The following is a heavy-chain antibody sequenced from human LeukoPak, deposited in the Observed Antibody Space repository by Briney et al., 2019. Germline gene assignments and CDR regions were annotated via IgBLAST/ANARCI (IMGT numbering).Heavy chain of an antibody. V-gene: IGHV1-69*06. CDR2: IIPIFGSA. CDR3: ATDYYDSSGYLNMDV. J-gene: IGHJ6*03. CDR1: GGTFSSYA. Sequence: SVKVSCKASGGTFSSYAISWVRQAPGQGLEWMGRIIPIFGSANYAQKFQGRVTMTEDTSTDTAYMELSSLRSEDTAVYYCATDYYDSSGYLNMDVWGKGTTVTISS. D-gene: IGHD3-22*01.